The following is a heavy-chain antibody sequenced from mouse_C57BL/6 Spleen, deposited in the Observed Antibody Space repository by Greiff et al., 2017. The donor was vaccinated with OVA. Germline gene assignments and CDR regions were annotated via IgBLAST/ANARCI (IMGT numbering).Heavy chain of an antibody. V-gene: IGHV5-9*01. CDR1: GFTFSSYT. CDR2: ISGGGGNT. J-gene: IGHJ4*01. Sequence: EVKLMESGGGLVKPGGSLKLSCAASGFTFSSYTMSWVRQTPEKRLEWVATISGGGGNTYYPDSVKGRFTISRDNAKNTLYLQLSSLRSEDTALYYCARHGYYAIDYWGQGTSVTVSS. CDR3: ARHGYYAIDY.